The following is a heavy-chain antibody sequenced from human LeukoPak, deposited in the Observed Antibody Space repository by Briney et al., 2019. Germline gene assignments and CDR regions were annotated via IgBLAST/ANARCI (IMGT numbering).Heavy chain of an antibody. CDR3: AIESAFDI. Sequence: ASVKVSCKASGGTFSSYTISWVRQAPGQGLEWMGWMNPNSGNTGYAQKFQGRVTMTRNTSISTAYMELSSLRSEDTAVYYCAIESAFDIWGQGTMVTVSS. V-gene: IGHV1-8*02. J-gene: IGHJ3*02. CDR2: MNPNSGNT. CDR1: GGTFSSYT.